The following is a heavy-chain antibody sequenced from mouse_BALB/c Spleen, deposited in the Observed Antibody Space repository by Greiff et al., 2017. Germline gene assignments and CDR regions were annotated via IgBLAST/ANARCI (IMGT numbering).Heavy chain of an antibody. Sequence: VQLQQSGAELVKPGASVKLSCTASGFNIKDTYMHWVKQRPEQGLEWIGRIDPANGNTKNDPKFQGKATITADTSSNTAYLQLSNLTSEDTADYYSASDWGVGDYFDYWGQGTTLTVSA. CDR3: ASDWGVGDYFDY. V-gene: IGHV14-3*02. J-gene: IGHJ2*01. CDR2: IDPANGNT. D-gene: IGHD4-1*01. CDR1: GFNIKDTY.